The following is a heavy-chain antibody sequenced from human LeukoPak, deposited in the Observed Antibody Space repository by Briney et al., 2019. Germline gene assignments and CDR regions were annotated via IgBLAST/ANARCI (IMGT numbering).Heavy chain of an antibody. V-gene: IGHV1-69*10. Sequence: ASVKVSCKASGGTFSRYAIIWVRQAPGQRLKWMGGIIPILGIANYAQEFQSRVTITADKSTSTAYMELSSLRSEDTAVYYCARAVWFGDPSYGMDVWGQGTTVTVSS. J-gene: IGHJ6*02. CDR1: GGTFSRYA. D-gene: IGHD3-10*01. CDR2: IIPILGIA. CDR3: ARAVWFGDPSYGMDV.